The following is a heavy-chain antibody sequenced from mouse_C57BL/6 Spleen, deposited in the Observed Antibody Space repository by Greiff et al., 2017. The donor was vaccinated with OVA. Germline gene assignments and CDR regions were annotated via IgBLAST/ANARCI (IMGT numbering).Heavy chain of an antibody. D-gene: IGHD2-12*01. CDR2: IDPENGDT. CDR3: TTGDDAY. CDR1: GFNIKDDY. V-gene: IGHV14-4*01. J-gene: IGHJ2*01. Sequence: EVQRVESGAELVRPGASVKLSCTASGFNIKDDYMHWVKQRPEQGLEWIGWIDPENGDTEYASKFQGKATITADTSSNTAYLQLSSLTSEDTAVYYCTTGDDAYWGQGTTLTVSS.